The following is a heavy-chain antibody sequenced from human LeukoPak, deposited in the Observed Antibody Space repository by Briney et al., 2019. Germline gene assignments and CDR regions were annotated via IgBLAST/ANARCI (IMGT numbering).Heavy chain of an antibody. CDR2: FLYSGTT. J-gene: IGHJ4*02. D-gene: IGHD1-26*01. V-gene: IGHV4-59*02. CDR3: ATLVYSGSRYNFDT. CDR1: NGAVKNYY. Sequence: PSATLSLTCSVSNGAVKNYYWTWIRQPPGQGLEWIGNFLYSGTTTYRASLDSRLIISVDNSKNTVSLRLFSVTAADTAVYYCATLVYSGSRYNFDTWGQGTLGTVSS.